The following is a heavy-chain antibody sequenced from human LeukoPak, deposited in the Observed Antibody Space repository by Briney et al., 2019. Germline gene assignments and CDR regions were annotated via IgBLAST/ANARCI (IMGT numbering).Heavy chain of an antibody. CDR1: GFTFSSYS. D-gene: IGHD2-2*01. CDR3: ARRGGGSTSWNWFDP. CDR2: ISSSSSTI. Sequence: GGSLRLSCAASGFTFSSYSMNWVRQAPGKGLEWVSYISSSSSTIYYADSVKGRFAISRDNAKNSLYLQMNSLRAEDTAVYYCARRGGGSTSWNWFDPWGQGTLVTVSS. V-gene: IGHV3-48*01. J-gene: IGHJ5*02.